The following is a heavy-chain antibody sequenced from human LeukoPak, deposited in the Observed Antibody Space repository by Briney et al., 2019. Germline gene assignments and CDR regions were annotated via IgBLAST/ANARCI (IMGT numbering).Heavy chain of an antibody. D-gene: IGHD3-22*01. V-gene: IGHV1-24*01. CDR1: GYTLTELS. Sequence: ASVKVSCKVSGYTLTELSMHWVRQAPRKGLEWMGGFDPEDGETIYAQKFQGRVTMTEDTSTDTAYMDLSSLRSEDTAVYYCATAPPNENSASYDYWGQGTLVIVSS. CDR3: ATAPPNENSASYDY. J-gene: IGHJ4*02. CDR2: FDPEDGET.